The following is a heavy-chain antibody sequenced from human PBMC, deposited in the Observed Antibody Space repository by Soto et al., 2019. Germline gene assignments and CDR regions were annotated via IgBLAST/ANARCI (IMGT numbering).Heavy chain of an antibody. D-gene: IGHD3-9*01. CDR2: IKSKTDGGTT. CDR3: TTDGALRYFDWLLSSQYYFDY. V-gene: IGHV3-15*07. Sequence: GGSLRLSCAASGFTFSNAWMNWVRQAPGKGLEWVGRIKSKTDGGTTDYAAPVKGRFTISRDDSKNTLYLQMNSLKTEDTAVYYCTTDGALRYFDWLLSSQYYFDYWGQGTLVTVSS. J-gene: IGHJ4*02. CDR1: GFTFSNAW.